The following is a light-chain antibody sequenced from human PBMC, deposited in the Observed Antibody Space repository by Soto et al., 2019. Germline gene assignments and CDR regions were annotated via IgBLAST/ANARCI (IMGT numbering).Light chain of an antibody. V-gene: IGKV3-15*01. Sequence: EIVLTQSPATLSVSPGERATLSCRASQSVSSNLAWYQQKPGQAPRLLIYGASTRATDIPARISGSGSGTEFTLTISSLQSEDFAVYYCQQYNDWPRTCGQGTKVDIK. CDR1: QSVSSN. CDR2: GAS. CDR3: QQYNDWPRT. J-gene: IGKJ1*01.